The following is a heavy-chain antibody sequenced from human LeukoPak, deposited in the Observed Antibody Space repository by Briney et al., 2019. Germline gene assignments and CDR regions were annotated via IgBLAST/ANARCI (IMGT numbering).Heavy chain of an antibody. Sequence: PGGSLRLSCAASTFTFSTYWMTWVRQAPGKGPEFVDNINQDGRVKNYVDSVKGRFTISRDNAKNSLYLQMNSLRADATAVYYCARDPGSSSFDYWGQGTLVTVSS. V-gene: IGHV3-7*01. D-gene: IGHD6-13*01. CDR1: TFTFSTYW. CDR3: ARDPGSSSFDY. J-gene: IGHJ4*02. CDR2: INQDGRVK.